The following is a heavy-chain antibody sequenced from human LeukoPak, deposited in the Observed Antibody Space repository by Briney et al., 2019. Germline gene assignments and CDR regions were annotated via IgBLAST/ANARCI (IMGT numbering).Heavy chain of an antibody. CDR3: ARAGHYLLISSPGYMDV. D-gene: IGHD2/OR15-2a*01. CDR1: GFTFSSYG. V-gene: IGHV3-23*01. CDR2: ISGSGGST. J-gene: IGHJ6*03. Sequence: PGGSLRLSCAASGFTFSSYGMSSVRQAPGKGLEWVSAISGSGGSTYYADSVKGRFTISRDNSKNTLYLQMNSLRAEDTAVYYCARAGHYLLISSPGYMDVWGKGTTVTISS.